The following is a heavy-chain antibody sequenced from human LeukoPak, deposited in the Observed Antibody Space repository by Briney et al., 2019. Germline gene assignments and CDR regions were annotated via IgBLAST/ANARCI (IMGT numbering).Heavy chain of an antibody. CDR1: GFTFSSYG. CDR2: IRYDGSNK. Sequence: PGGSLRLSCAASGFTFSSYGMHWVRQAPGKGLEWVAFIRYDGSNKYYADSVKGRFTISRDNSKNTLYLQMNSLGAEDTAVYYCAKDLSITMVRGVQTWGQGTLVTVSS. V-gene: IGHV3-30*02. D-gene: IGHD3-10*01. J-gene: IGHJ5*02. CDR3: AKDLSITMVRGVQT.